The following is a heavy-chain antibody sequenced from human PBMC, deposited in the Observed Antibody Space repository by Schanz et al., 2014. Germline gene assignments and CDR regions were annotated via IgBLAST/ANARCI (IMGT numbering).Heavy chain of an antibody. J-gene: IGHJ4*02. Sequence: EMQLVESGGGLIQPGGSLRLSCAASGFTVTSYYMSWVRQAPGKGLEWVSGISWNSGDIAYADSVKGRFTVSRDNAKNSLYLQMNSLRAEDTAVYYCARDKGGYYPFDYWGQGSLVTVAS. CDR3: ARDKGGYYPFDY. V-gene: IGHV3-21*02. CDR1: GFTVTSYY. D-gene: IGHD3-22*01. CDR2: ISWNSGDI.